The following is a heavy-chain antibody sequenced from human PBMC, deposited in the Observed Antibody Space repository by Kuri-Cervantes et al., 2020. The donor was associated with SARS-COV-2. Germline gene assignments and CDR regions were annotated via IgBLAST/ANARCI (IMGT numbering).Heavy chain of an antibody. Sequence: SETLSLTCTVSGGSISSSSYYWGWIRQPPGKGLEWIGSIYYSGSTYYNPSLKSRVTISVDTSKNQFSLKLSSVTAADTAVYYCARAYCGGDCYSEGGYWGQGTLVTVSS. D-gene: IGHD2-21*01. CDR1: GGSISSSSYY. CDR2: IYYSGST. CDR3: ARAYCGGDCYSEGGY. J-gene: IGHJ4*02. V-gene: IGHV4-39*07.